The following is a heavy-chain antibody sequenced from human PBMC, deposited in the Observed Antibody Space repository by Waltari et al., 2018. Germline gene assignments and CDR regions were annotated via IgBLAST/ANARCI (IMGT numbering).Heavy chain of an antibody. CDR1: GFTFSSYG. D-gene: IGHD2-15*01. Sequence: QVQLVESGGGVVQPGRSLRLSCAASGFTFSSYGMHWVRQAPGTGLEWVAVISYDGSNKYYADSVKGRFTISRDNSKNTLYLQMNSLRAEDTAVYYCAKDLTVVVVAATRLYYGMDVWGQGTTVTVSS. V-gene: IGHV3-30*18. J-gene: IGHJ6*02. CDR2: ISYDGSNK. CDR3: AKDLTVVVVAATRLYYGMDV.